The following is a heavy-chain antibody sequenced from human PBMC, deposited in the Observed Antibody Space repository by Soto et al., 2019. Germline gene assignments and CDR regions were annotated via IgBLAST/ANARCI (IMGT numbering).Heavy chain of an antibody. J-gene: IGHJ4*02. V-gene: IGHV3-64*01. Sequence: EVQLVESGGGLVQPGGSLRLSCAASGFTFSSYAMHWVRQAPGKGLEYVSAISSNGGSTYYANSVKGRFTISRDNXXXXXXXXXXXXXXXXXXXXXXXXXXXXXXXXXXXXXEIDYWGQGTLVTVSS. CDR3: XXXXXXXXXXXXXXXEIDY. CDR2: ISSNGGST. CDR1: GFTFSSYA.